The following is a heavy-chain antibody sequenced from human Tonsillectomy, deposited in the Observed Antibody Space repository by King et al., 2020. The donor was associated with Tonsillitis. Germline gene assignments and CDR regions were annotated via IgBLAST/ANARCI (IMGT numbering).Heavy chain of an antibody. Sequence: VQLQQWGAGLLKPSETLSLTCAVYGGSFSAYYWSWIRQPPGKGLEWIGEINHSGSTNYNTSLKSRVTISVDTSKNQVSLNLSSVTAADTAVYYCARGDFDPWGQGTLVTVSS. CDR3: ARGDFDP. CDR1: GGSFSAYY. V-gene: IGHV4-34*01. J-gene: IGHJ5*02. CDR2: INHSGST.